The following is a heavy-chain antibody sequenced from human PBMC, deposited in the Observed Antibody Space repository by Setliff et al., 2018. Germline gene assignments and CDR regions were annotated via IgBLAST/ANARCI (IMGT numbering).Heavy chain of an antibody. CDR3: ARGAVLGVVNNYYYGMDV. CDR1: GYTFSRSD. Sequence: ASVKVSCKASGYTFSRSDVNWVRQAPGQRLEWMGYITPSSGNTGYAPNFQGRVTITTDESTSTAYMELSSLRSEDTAFYYCARGAVLGVVNNYYYGMDVWGQGTTVTVSS. J-gene: IGHJ6*02. V-gene: IGHV1-8*03. D-gene: IGHD3-3*01. CDR2: ITPSSGNT.